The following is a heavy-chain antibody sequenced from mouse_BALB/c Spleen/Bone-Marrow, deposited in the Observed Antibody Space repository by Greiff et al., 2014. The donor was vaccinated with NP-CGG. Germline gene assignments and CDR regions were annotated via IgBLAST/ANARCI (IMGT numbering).Heavy chain of an antibody. D-gene: IGHD1-1*01. CDR1: GFTFSDCY. J-gene: IGHJ2*01. Sequence: EVKLMESGGGLVKPGGSLKLSCAASGFTFSDCYMYWVRQTPEKRLEWVATISDGGSYTYYPDSVMGRFTISRDNAKNNLYLQMSSLKSEDTAIYYCAREGNYGYFDYWGQGTTLTVSS. CDR3: AREGNYGYFDY. V-gene: IGHV5-4*02. CDR2: ISDGGSYT.